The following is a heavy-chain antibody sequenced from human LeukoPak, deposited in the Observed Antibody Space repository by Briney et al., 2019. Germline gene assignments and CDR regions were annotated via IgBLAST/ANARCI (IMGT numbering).Heavy chain of an antibody. V-gene: IGHV4-34*01. D-gene: IGHD1-26*01. CDR3: ARLPDTSY. CDR2: INHSGST. J-gene: IGHJ4*02. CDR1: GGSFSGYY. Sequence: SETLSLTCAVYGGSFSGYYWSWIRQPPGKGLEWIGEINHSGSTNYNPSLKSRVTISVDTSKNQFSLKLSSVTAADTAVYYCARLPDTSYWGQGTLVTVSS.